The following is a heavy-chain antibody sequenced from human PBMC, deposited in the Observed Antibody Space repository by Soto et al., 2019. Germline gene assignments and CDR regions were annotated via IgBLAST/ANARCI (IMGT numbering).Heavy chain of an antibody. D-gene: IGHD6-19*01. V-gene: IGHV5-51*01. CDR1: GFSFRSYW. Sequence: GESPNISCKGSGFSFRSYWIGWVRQMPGKGLEWMGIIYPGDSDTTYSPSFRGQVTISADKSISTAYLQWSSLKASDTATYYCAREDTSGSYFYDYWGQGTQVTVSS. CDR2: IYPGDSDT. J-gene: IGHJ4*02. CDR3: AREDTSGSYFYDY.